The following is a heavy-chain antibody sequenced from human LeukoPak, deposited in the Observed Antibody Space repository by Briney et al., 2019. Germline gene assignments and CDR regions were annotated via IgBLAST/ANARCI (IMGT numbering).Heavy chain of an antibody. V-gene: IGHV1-18*01. Sequence: GASVKVSCKASGSTFTSYGISWVRHAPGQGLERMGWISAYNGNTNYSHKLQGRGTITTDTSTSTAYMDLRSLRSDDTALYYCARCGLAYCGGDCYSSFDYWGQGTLVTVSS. CDR1: GSTFTSYG. CDR3: ARCGLAYCGGDCYSSFDY. J-gene: IGHJ4*02. D-gene: IGHD2-21*02. CDR2: ISAYNGNT.